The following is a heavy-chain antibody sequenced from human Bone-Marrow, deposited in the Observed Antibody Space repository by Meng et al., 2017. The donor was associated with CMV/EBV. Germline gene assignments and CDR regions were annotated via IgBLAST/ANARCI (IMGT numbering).Heavy chain of an antibody. V-gene: IGHV1-18*01. J-gene: IGHJ4*02. CDR2: ISAYNGNA. CDR1: GYTFTSYD. D-gene: IGHD4-17*01. Sequence: ASVKVSCKASGYTFTSYDISWVRQAPGHGLEWMGWISAYNGNANYAQKLQGRVTMTRDTSITTAYMEVSSLRSDDTAVYYCARDSSDTTMTTPYYFHSWGQGTLVTVYS. CDR3: ARDSSDTTMTTPYYFHS.